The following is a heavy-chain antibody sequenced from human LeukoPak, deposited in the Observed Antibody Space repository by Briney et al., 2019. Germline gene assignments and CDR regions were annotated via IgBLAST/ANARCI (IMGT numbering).Heavy chain of an antibody. CDR3: ARAGGSTVSHSDY. V-gene: IGHV3-7*01. D-gene: IGHD4-17*01. CDR1: GFTFRNYW. Sequence: GGSLRLSCAASGFTFRNYWMSWVRQAPGTGLEWVANIKQDGSDRNYVTSVRGRFTISKDNAKNSLYLQMNSLRAEDTAEYYCARAGGSTVSHSDYWGQGTLVTVSS. J-gene: IGHJ4*02. CDR2: IKQDGSDR.